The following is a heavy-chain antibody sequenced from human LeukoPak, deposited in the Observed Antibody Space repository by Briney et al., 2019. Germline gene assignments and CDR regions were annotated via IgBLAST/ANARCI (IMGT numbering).Heavy chain of an antibody. CDR1: GSTFSNFG. CDR2: IKEDGSEI. J-gene: IGHJ4*02. CDR3: ARNRASLDY. D-gene: IGHD3-16*02. Sequence: GGSLRLSCAASGSTFSNFGMTWVRQAPGKGLEWVANIKEDGSEIYYLDSVKGRFTISRDSAKNSLYLQMNSLRADDTAVYYCARNRASLDYWGQGTLVTVSS. V-gene: IGHV3-7*05.